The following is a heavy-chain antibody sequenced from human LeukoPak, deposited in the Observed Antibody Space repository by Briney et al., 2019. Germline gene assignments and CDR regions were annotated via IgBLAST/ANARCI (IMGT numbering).Heavy chain of an antibody. CDR3: ARVAVAGQMSIDY. D-gene: IGHD6-19*01. V-gene: IGHV4-39*01. Sequence: SETLSLTCTVSGGSISSSSYSWGWIRQPPGKGLEWIGSIYYSGSTYYNPSLKSRFTISVDTSKNQFSLKLSSVTAADTAVYYCARVAVAGQMSIDYWGQGTLVTVSS. J-gene: IGHJ4*02. CDR1: GGSISSSSYS. CDR2: IYYSGST.